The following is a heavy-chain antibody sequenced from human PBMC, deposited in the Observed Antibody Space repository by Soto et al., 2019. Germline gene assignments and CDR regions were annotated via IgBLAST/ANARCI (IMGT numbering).Heavy chain of an antibody. CDR1: GGTFSSYA. Sequence: QVQLVQSGAEVKKPGSSVKVSCKASGGTFSSYAISWVRQAPGQGLEWMGGSIPIFGTTNYAQKFQGRVTITPDESTSTAKMELRSLESGDTAVFYCPTLGGGGGYWGQGTLVTVSS. V-gene: IGHV1-69*05. CDR3: PTLGGGGGY. D-gene: IGHD3-16*01. J-gene: IGHJ4*02. CDR2: SIPIFGTT.